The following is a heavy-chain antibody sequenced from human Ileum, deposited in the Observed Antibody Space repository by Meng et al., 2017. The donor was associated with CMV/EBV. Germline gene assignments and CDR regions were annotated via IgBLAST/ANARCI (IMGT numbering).Heavy chain of an antibody. D-gene: IGHD1-1*01. V-gene: IGHV4-30-4*01. CDR1: GGSISSGDYY. CDR3: ASGSPQLGYV. CDR2: IYYSGST. J-gene: IGHJ4*02. Sequence: QVPLQWSGPGMVKPSQTLSLTCTVSGGSISSGDYYWSWIRQPPGKGLEWIGYIYYSGSTYYNPSLKSRVTISADTSKNQFSLKLNPVTAADTAVHYCASGSPQLGYVWGQGTLVTVSS.